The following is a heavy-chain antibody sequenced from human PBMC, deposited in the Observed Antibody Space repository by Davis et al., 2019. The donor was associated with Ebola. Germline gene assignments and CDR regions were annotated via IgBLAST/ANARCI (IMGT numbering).Heavy chain of an antibody. CDR1: GFTFSSYS. V-gene: IGHV3-21*01. CDR2: IKSDMSYI. Sequence: GGSLRLSCAASGFTFSSYSMNWVRQPPGGGLEWVASIKSDMSYIYYAASVRGRFTVSRDNAKNTLFLEMTSLKVEDSAVYFCARKDFGDYAYSDYWGQGTLVTVSS. CDR3: ARKDFGDYAYSDY. J-gene: IGHJ4*02. D-gene: IGHD4-17*01.